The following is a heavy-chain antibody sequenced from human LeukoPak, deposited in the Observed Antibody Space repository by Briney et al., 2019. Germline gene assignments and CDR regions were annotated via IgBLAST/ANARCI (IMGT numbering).Heavy chain of an antibody. CDR1: GFIFSRYW. CDR2: IKPDGSEK. J-gene: IGHJ4*02. V-gene: IGHV3-7*01. D-gene: IGHD6-19*01. Sequence: PGGSLRLSCAASGFIFSRYWMSWVRQAPGKGLEWVAYIKPDGSEKYYVDSVKGRFTISRDNAKNSLYLQMNSLRDDDTAVYYCTRDRVAGFWGQGILVAVSS. CDR3: TRDRVAGF.